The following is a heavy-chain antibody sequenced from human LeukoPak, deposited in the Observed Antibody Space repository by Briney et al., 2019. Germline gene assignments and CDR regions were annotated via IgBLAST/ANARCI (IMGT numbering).Heavy chain of an antibody. CDR1: GGSISSGGIN. CDR3: ARGRNCSGGSCRKLYFDY. CDR2: ICYSGSS. D-gene: IGHD2-15*01. Sequence: SQTLCLTCAVSGGSISSGGINWGWIPQRPGKGLEWFVCICYSGSSYYNPSLKSRVIISVDTSNNQFSLKLSSVTAADTAVYYCARGRNCSGGSCRKLYFDYWGQGALVTVSS. V-gene: IGHV4-31*11. J-gene: IGHJ4*02.